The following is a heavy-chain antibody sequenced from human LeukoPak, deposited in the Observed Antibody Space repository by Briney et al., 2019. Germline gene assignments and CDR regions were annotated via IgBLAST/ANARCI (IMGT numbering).Heavy chain of an antibody. CDR3: ARGSRNYYDSSGYYSPYNWFDP. CDR1: GYTFTGYY. CDR2: INPNSGGT. D-gene: IGHD3-22*01. Sequence: ASVKVSCKASGYTFTGYYMHWVRQAPGQGLEWMGWINPNSGGTNYAQKFQGWVTMTRDTSISTAYMELSRLRPDDTAVYYCARGSRNYYDSSGYYSPYNWFDPWGQGTLVTVSS. V-gene: IGHV1-2*04. J-gene: IGHJ5*02.